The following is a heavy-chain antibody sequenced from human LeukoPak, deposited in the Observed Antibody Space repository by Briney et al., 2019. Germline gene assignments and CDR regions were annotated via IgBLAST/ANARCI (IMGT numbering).Heavy chain of an antibody. J-gene: IGHJ4*02. CDR3: AKPSVAGNDY. V-gene: IGHV3-23*01. CDR1: GFTFSSYA. CDR2: ISGSGGST. D-gene: IGHD6-19*01. Sequence: GGSLRLSCAASGFTFSSYAMTWVRQAPGKGLEWVSAISGSGGSTYYADSVKGRFTISRDNSKNALYLQMNSLRAEDTAVYYCAKPSVAGNDYWGQGTLVTVSS.